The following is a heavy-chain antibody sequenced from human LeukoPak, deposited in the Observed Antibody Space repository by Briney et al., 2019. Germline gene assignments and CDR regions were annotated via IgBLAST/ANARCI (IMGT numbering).Heavy chain of an antibody. D-gene: IGHD2-21*02. J-gene: IGHJ4*02. V-gene: IGHV5-51*01. Sequence: GEALKISCKGSGYSFTSYWSGWVRQMPGKGVEGMGIIYPGDSDTRYSPSFQGQVTISADKSISTAYLQWSSLNASDTAMSSCAVYNPGAYCGGDCYSYYFDSWGQATLATVSS. CDR2: IYPGDSDT. CDR1: GYSFTSYW. CDR3: AVYNPGAYCGGDCYSYYFDS.